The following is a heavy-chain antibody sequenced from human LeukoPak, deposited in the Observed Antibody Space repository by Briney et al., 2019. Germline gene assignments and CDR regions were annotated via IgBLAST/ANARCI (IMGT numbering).Heavy chain of an antibody. CDR2: ISSSSSYI. CDR3: ARVGYSSSSSHFQH. V-gene: IGHV3-21*01. D-gene: IGHD6-6*01. CDR1: GFKFSYYW. Sequence: GGSLRLSCAASGFKFSYYWMTWVRQAPGKGLEWVSSISSSSSYIYYADSVKGRFTISRDNAKNSLYLQMNSLRAEDTAVYYCARVGYSSSSSHFQHWGQGTLVTVSS. J-gene: IGHJ1*01.